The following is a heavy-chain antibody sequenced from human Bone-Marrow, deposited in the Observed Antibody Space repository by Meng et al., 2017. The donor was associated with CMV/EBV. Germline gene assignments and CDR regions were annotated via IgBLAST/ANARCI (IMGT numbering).Heavy chain of an antibody. V-gene: IGHV3-15*01. D-gene: IGHD6-19*01. CDR2: IKSKTDGGTT. Sequence: GESLKISCAASGFTFSSYEMNWVRQAPGKGLEWVGRIKSKTDGGTTDYAAPVKGRFTISRDDSKNTLYLQMNSLKTEDTAVYYCTTGLGGPQLDYWGQGTLVTVSS. J-gene: IGHJ4*02. CDR3: TTGLGGPQLDY. CDR1: GFTFSSYE.